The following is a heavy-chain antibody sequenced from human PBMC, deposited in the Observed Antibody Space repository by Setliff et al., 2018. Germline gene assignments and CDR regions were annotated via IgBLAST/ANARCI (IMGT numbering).Heavy chain of an antibody. CDR2: IWDDGVKK. Sequence: GGSLRLSCAASGFPFSSYRMHWVRQAPGKGLEWVAVIWDDGVKKYHADSVKGRFTISRDNSKNMLYLQMKSLRAEDTAVYYCARGNSGGDYWGQGTLVTVSS. CDR3: ARGNSGGDY. D-gene: IGHD6-25*01. V-gene: IGHV3-33*08. CDR1: GFPFSSYR. J-gene: IGHJ4*02.